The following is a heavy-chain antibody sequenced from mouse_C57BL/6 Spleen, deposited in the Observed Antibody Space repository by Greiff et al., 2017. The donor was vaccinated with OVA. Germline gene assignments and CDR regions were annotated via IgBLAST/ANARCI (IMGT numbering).Heavy chain of an antibody. V-gene: IGHV1-81*01. D-gene: IGHD2-5*01. J-gene: IGHJ4*01. CDR3: ARSSNYYAMDY. Sequence: VQLQESGAELARPGASVKLSCKASGYTFTSYGISWVKQRTGQGLEWIGEIYPRNGNTYYNEKFKGKATLTADKSSSTAYMELRSLTSEDSAVYFCARSSNYYAMDYWGQGTSVTVSS. CDR2: IYPRNGNT. CDR1: GYTFTSYG.